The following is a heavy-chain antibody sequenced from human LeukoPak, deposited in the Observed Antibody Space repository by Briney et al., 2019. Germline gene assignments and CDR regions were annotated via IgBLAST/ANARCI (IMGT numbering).Heavy chain of an antibody. J-gene: IGHJ6*02. Sequence: GGSLRLSCAASGFTFDDYTMHWVRQAPGKGLEWVSLISWDGGSTYYVDSVKGRFTISRDNSKNSLYLQMNSLRTEDTALYYCAKDTPPLVVGVGMDVWGQGTTVTVSS. CDR2: ISWDGGST. D-gene: IGHD3-10*01. CDR1: GFTFDDYT. CDR3: AKDTPPLVVGVGMDV. V-gene: IGHV3-43*01.